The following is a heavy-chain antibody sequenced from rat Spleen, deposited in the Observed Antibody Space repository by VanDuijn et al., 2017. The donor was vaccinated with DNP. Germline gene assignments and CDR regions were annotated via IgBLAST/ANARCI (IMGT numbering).Heavy chain of an antibody. CDR1: GFTFSDYN. CDR3: ARVDYGYKYVDYFDY. D-gene: IGHD1-9*01. V-gene: IGHV5-7*01. Sequence: QLVESGGGLVQPGRSLKLSCAASGFTFSDYNMAWVRQAPKKGLEWVATISYDGSSTYYRDSVKGRFTISRDNAKSTLYLQMDSLRSADTATYSCARVDYGYKYVDYFDYWGQGVMVTVSS. J-gene: IGHJ2*01. CDR2: ISYDGSST.